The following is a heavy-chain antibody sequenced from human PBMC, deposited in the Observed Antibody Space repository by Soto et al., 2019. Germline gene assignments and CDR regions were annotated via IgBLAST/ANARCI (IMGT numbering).Heavy chain of an antibody. CDR2: IYYSGST. J-gene: IGHJ4*02. V-gene: IGHV4-31*03. CDR3: ARAYGSGSYYKGYYFDY. CDR1: GGSISSGGYY. Sequence: QVQLQESGPGLVKPSQTLSLTCTVSGGSISSGGYYWSWIRQHPGKGLEWIGYIYYSGSTYYNPSLKSRVTIAVDTSKKQFSLKLSSVTAADTAVYYCARAYGSGSYYKGYYFDYWGQGTLVTVSS. D-gene: IGHD3-10*01.